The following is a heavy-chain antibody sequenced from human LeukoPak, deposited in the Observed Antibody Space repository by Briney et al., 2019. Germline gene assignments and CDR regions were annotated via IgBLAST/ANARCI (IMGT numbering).Heavy chain of an antibody. V-gene: IGHV3-74*01. J-gene: IGHJ4*02. CDR1: GFTFSSYW. CDR3: ARDDLGVMLAFDY. Sequence: GGSLRLSCAASGFTFSSYWVHWVRHAPGKGLVWVSRINSDGSSTNYADSVKGRFTISRDNAKNTLYLQMNSLRAEDTAVYYRARDDLGVMLAFDYWGQGTLVTVSS. CDR2: INSDGSST. D-gene: IGHD3-16*01.